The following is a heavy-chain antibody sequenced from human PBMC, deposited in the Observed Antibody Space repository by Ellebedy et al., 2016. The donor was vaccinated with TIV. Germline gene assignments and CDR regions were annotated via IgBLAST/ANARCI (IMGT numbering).Heavy chain of an antibody. Sequence: SETLSLTCTVSGGSISSSSYYWGWIRQPPGKGLEWIGSIYYSGSTYYNPSLKSRVTISVDTSKNQFSLKLSSVTAADTAVYYCATLHCSSTSCYHSFDYWGQGTLVTVSS. CDR1: GGSISSSSYY. D-gene: IGHD2-2*01. J-gene: IGHJ4*02. CDR2: IYYSGST. CDR3: ATLHCSSTSCYHSFDY. V-gene: IGHV4-39*07.